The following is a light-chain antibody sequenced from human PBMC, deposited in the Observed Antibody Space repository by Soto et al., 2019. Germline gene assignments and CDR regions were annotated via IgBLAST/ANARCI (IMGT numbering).Light chain of an antibody. CDR3: SSYTSSSEGV. CDR1: SSDVGSYNR. Sequence: QSALTQPPSVSGSPGLSVTISCTGTSSDVGSYNRVSWYQQPPGTAPKLMIYEVSNRPSGVPDRFSGSKSGNTASLTISGLQAEDEADYYCSSYTSSSEGVFGTGTKLTVL. J-gene: IGLJ1*01. CDR2: EVS. V-gene: IGLV2-18*02.